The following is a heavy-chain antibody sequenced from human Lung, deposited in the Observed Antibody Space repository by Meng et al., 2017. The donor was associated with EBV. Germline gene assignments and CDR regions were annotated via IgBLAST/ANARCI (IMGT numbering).Heavy chain of an antibody. J-gene: IGHJ5*02. V-gene: IGHV7-4-1*02. CDR2: ISTNTGTP. Sequence: QVKRVQSGSEFKNPGASVKVSCKASGYSFTSYAMNWVRQASGQGLEWMGWISTNTGTPTYTQGFTGRFVFSLDTSVSTAYLQISSLKAEDTAVYYCARGGNFDPWGQGTLVTVSS. CDR3: ARGGNFDP. D-gene: IGHD2/OR15-2a*01. CDR1: GYSFTSYA.